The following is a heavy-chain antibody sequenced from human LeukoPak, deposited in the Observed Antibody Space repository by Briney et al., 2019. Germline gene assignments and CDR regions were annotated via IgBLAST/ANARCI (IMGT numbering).Heavy chain of an antibody. V-gene: IGHV3-9*01. J-gene: IGHJ4*02. CDR3: VKDNARTLVVPAA. D-gene: IGHD2-2*01. CDR2: ISWNSVSL. CDR1: GFTFDYYA. Sequence: GGSLRLSCAASGFTFDYYAMLWVRQAPGKDLEWVSGISWNSVSLGYADSVKGRFSISRDNAKNSLYLQMNSLRADDTALYYCVKDNARTLVVPAAWGQGTLVTVSS.